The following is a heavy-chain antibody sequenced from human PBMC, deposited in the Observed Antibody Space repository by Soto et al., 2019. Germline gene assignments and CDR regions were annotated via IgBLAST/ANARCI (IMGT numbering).Heavy chain of an antibody. V-gene: IGHV1-58*02. CDR1: GFDFGSFG. D-gene: IGHD2-15*01. J-gene: IGHJ6*02. Sequence: QMQLVQSGPEVKKPGTSVKVSCKASGFDFGSFGIQWLRQSHGQGFEWIGWIVVGTGSTNYAPNFQGRVTITRVMSTNTAYMDLTNLRSDDTAVYFCSMDRPDIAIGWPVWGQGTTVAVSS. CDR3: SMDRPDIAIGWPV. CDR2: IVVGTGST.